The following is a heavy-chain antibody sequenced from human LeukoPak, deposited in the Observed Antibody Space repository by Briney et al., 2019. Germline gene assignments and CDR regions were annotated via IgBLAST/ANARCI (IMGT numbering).Heavy chain of an antibody. J-gene: IGHJ5*02. D-gene: IGHD2/OR15-2a*01. Sequence: GASVKVSCKASGNTFTNNDIIWVRQATGQGLEWMGWMNPYNGDTGYAQKFQGRVTLTRDTSTTTAYMELSGLKPDDSAVYHCATSSVDGTFSFFDPWGQGSLVTVSS. CDR3: ATSSVDGTFSFFDP. CDR2: MNPYNGDT. CDR1: GNTFTNND. V-gene: IGHV1-8*01.